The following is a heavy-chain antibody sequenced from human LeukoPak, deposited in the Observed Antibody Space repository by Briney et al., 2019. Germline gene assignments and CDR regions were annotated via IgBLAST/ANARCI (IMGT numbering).Heavy chain of an antibody. CDR3: ASLSTLGVDHDS. V-gene: IGHV4-30-4*01. Sequence: PSQTLSLTCTVSGGAITDGNNYWSWTRQRPGGGLEWIGYIHYSGSTDYIVSLRSRLTMSLDTSKSQFSLRLTSVTAADTAVYYCASLSTLGVDHDSWGQGTLVTVSS. D-gene: IGHD3-10*01. CDR1: GGAITDGNNY. J-gene: IGHJ4*02. CDR2: IHYSGST.